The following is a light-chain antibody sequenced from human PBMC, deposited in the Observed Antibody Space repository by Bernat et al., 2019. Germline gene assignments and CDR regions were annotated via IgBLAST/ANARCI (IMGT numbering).Light chain of an antibody. CDR1: QSISSW. J-gene: IGKJ1*01. CDR2: KAS. CDR3: QQYNSYRT. V-gene: IGKV1-5*03. Sequence: DIQFTQSPSTLSASVGDRVTITCRASQSISSWLAWYQQKPGKAPKLLIHKASRLESGVPSRFSGSGSGTEFTLTISSLQPDDFATYYCQQYNSYRTFGQGTKVEIK.